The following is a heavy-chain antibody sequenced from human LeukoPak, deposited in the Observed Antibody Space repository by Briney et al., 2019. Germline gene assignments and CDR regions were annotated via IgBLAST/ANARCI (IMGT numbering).Heavy chain of an antibody. Sequence: ASVKVSCKTSGYSFTDYYMHWVRQAPGQGLELMGWINPNSGGTSSAQKFQGRRTMTRDTSITTVYMEVNWLTSDDTAMYYCARADRLHGGPYLIGPWGQGTLVTVSS. CDR3: ARADRLHGGPYLIGP. CDR2: INPNSGGT. CDR1: GYSFTDYY. D-gene: IGHD3-16*01. J-gene: IGHJ5*02. V-gene: IGHV1-2*02.